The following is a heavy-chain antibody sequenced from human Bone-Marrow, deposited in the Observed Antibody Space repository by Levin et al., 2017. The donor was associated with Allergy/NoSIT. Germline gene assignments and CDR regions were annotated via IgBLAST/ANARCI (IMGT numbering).Heavy chain of an antibody. V-gene: IGHV1-18*01. CDR2: INTYNGNT. J-gene: IGHJ5*02. Sequence: GESLKISCKASGYTFNSYALSWVRQAPGQGLEWLAWINTYNGNTNYAQKVQGRVTLTTDTSTNTAYMELRSLRSDDTAVYYCARVGCSSTSCYVGNWFDPWGQGTLVTVYS. D-gene: IGHD2-2*01. CDR3: ARVGCSSTSCYVGNWFDP. CDR1: GYTFNSYA.